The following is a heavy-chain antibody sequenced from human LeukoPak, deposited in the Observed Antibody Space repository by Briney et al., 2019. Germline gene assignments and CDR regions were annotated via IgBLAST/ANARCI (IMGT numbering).Heavy chain of an antibody. V-gene: IGHV3-48*04. CDR1: GFTFSSYG. J-gene: IGHJ3*02. CDR3: VRSTRLGYCSSTSCYPKAAFDI. Sequence: GGSLRLSCAASGFTFSSYGMNWVRQAPGKGLEWVSYISSGGRAIYYADSVKGRFTISRDNANNSLYLQMNSLRAEDMALYYCVRSTRLGYCSSTSCYPKAAFDIWGQGTMVTVSS. CDR2: ISSGGRAI. D-gene: IGHD2-2*01.